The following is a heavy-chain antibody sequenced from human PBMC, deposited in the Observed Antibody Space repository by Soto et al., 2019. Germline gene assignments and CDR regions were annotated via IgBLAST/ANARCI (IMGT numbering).Heavy chain of an antibody. D-gene: IGHD3-22*01. CDR1: GFTFDDYA. J-gene: IGHJ4*02. V-gene: IGHV3-9*01. CDR3: AKDIGDYDSSGYYFVGGDY. Sequence: SLRLSCAASGFTFDDYAMHWVRQAPGKGLEWVSGISWNSGSIGYADSVKGRFTISRDNAKNSLYLQMNSLRAEDTALYYCAKDIGDYDSSGYYFVGGDYWGQGTLVTVSS. CDR2: ISWNSGSI.